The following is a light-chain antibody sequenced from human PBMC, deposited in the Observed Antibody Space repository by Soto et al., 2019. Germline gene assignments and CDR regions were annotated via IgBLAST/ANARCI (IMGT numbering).Light chain of an antibody. V-gene: IGLV8-61*01. J-gene: IGLJ3*02. CDR3: ALYMGSGIWV. CDR1: SGSVSTNYY. CDR2: SSN. Sequence: QTVVTQEPSFSVSPGGTVTLTCGLSSGSVSTNYYPSWYQQTPGQAPRTLMHSSNTRSSGVPDRFSGSILGNKAALTITGAQADDEADYYCALYMGSGIWVFGGGTKLTVL.